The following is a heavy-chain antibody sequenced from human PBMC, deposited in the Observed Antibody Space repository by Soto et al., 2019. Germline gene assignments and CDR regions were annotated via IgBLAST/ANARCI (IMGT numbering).Heavy chain of an antibody. CDR1: GDSINNTYW. D-gene: IGHD2-2*01. Sequence: SETRSLSCFVSGDSINNTYWWSWVRQAPEKGLEWIGDIYHNGGRSYMPSLRGRITLSVDTSKNQFSLKMTSVTAADTAVYYCARAVYCTTANCWDDFHYYNIDVWGQGTAVT. V-gene: IGHV4-4*02. CDR2: IYHNGGR. CDR3: ARAVYCTTANCWDDFHYYNIDV. J-gene: IGHJ6*02.